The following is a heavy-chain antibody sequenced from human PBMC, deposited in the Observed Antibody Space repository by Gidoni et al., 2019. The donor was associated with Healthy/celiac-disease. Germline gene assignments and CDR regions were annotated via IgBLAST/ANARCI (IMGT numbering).Heavy chain of an antibody. D-gene: IGHD3-10*01. CDR2: IWYDGSNK. CDR3: ARAIDYGLGANWFDP. V-gene: IGHV3-33*01. Sequence: QVQLVEAGGGVVQPGRSLRLSCAASGFTFSSYGMPWVRQAPGKGLEWVAVIWYDGSNKYYADSVKCRFTISRDNSKNTLYLQMNSLRAEDTAVYYCARAIDYGLGANWFDPWGQGTLVTVSS. J-gene: IGHJ5*02. CDR1: GFTFSSYG.